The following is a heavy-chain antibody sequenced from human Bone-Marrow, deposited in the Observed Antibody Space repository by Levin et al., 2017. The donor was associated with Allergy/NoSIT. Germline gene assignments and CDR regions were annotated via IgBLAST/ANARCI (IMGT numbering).Heavy chain of an antibody. CDR1: GGSIISDNYY. D-gene: IGHD1-26*01. J-gene: IGHJ5*02. Sequence: GSLRLSCTVSGGSIISDNYYWGWVRQPPGKGLEWIGSVYHSGTTYYNPSLKSRLTLSVDTSKNQFSLKLNSVTAADTAVYYCARWAAGASWGFDPWGQGTLVTVSS. CDR3: ARWAAGASWGFDP. V-gene: IGHV4-39*01. CDR2: VYHSGTT.